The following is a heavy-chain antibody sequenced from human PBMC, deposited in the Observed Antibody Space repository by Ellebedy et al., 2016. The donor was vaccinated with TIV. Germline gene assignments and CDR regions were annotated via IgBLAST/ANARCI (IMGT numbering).Heavy chain of an antibody. J-gene: IGHJ3*02. CDR2: ISGSRSYI. V-gene: IGHV3-21*01. CDR3: ARCVVAHAAFDI. CDR1: GFTFSNYA. D-gene: IGHD2-15*01. Sequence: LSLTCAASGFTFSNYAMSWVRQAPGKGLEWVSSISGSRSYIYYADSVKGRFTISRDNAKNSLYLQMNSLRGEDTAVYYCARCVVAHAAFDIWGQGTMVTVSS.